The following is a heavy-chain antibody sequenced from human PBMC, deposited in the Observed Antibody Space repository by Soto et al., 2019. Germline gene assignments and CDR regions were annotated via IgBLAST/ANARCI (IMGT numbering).Heavy chain of an antibody. Sequence: ASVKVSCKASGGTFSSYAISWVRQAPGQGLEWMGGIIPIFGTANYAQKFQGRVTITADESTSTAYMELSSLRSEDTAVYYCAREPAGTKLLSNWGQGTLVTVSS. J-gene: IGHJ4*02. V-gene: IGHV1-69*13. CDR1: GGTFSSYA. CDR3: AREPAGTKLLSN. D-gene: IGHD3-10*01. CDR2: IIPIFGTA.